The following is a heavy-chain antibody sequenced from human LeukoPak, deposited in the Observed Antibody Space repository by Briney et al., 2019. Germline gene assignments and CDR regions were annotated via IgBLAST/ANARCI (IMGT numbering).Heavy chain of an antibody. Sequence: ASVKVSCEASGYTFTGYYMHWVRQAPGQGLEWMGWINPNSGDTNYAQKFQGRVTMTRDTSISTAYMELSRLRSDDTAVYYCARDSIVYYYDSSGYYYNYFDYWGQGSLVTVSS. V-gene: IGHV1-2*02. J-gene: IGHJ4*02. CDR2: INPNSGDT. CDR1: GYTFTGYY. CDR3: ARDSIVYYYDSSGYYYNYFDY. D-gene: IGHD3-22*01.